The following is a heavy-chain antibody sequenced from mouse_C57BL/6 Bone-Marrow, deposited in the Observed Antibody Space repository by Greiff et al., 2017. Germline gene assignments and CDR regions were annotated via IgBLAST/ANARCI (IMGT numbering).Heavy chain of an antibody. V-gene: IGHV1-18*01. CDR2: INPNNGGT. Sequence: EVKLQQSGPELVKPGASVKIPCKASGYTFTDYNMDWVKQSHGKSLEWIGDINPNNGGTIYNQKFKVKATLTVDKSSSTAYMELRSLTSEDTAVYYCARHYYGSAWFAYWGQGTLVTVSA. J-gene: IGHJ3*01. D-gene: IGHD1-1*01. CDR1: GYTFTDYN. CDR3: ARHYYGSAWFAY.